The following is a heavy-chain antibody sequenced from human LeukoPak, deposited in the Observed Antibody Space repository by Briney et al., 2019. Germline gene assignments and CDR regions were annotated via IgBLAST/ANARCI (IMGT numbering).Heavy chain of an antibody. CDR3: ATWIQLWSDYRYFDL. J-gene: IGHJ2*01. CDR2: IKQDGSEK. V-gene: IGHV3-7*01. CDR1: GFTFSSYW. Sequence: AGGSLRLSCAASGFTFSSYWMSWVRQARGKGLEWVANIKQDGSEKYYVDSVKGRFTISRDNAKNSLFLQMNSLRAEDTAVYYCATWIQLWSDYRYFDLWGRGTLVTVSS. D-gene: IGHD5-18*01.